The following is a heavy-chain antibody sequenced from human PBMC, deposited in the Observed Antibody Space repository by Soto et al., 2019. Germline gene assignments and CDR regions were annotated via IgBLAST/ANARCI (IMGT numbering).Heavy chain of an antibody. CDR3: AVVTTVTRCHYYYGMDV. V-gene: IGHV1-46*01. CDR2: INPSGGST. D-gene: IGHD4-4*01. J-gene: IGHJ6*02. CDR1: GYTFTSYY. Sequence: QVQLVQSGAEVKKPGASVKVSCKASGYTFTSYYMHWVRQAPGQGLEWMGIINPSGGSTSYAQKYQGRVTGTRDTSTSTGYMELSNLRSDDTAVYYCAVVTTVTRCHYYYGMDVWGQGTTVAGSS.